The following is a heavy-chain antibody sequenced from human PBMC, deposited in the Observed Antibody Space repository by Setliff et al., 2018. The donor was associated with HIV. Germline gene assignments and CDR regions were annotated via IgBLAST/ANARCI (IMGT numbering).Heavy chain of an antibody. Sequence: SETLSLTCTVSGGSISTYYWSWIRQPPGKGLEWIGSIYFTGSSDNNPSLKSRVTMSLDTSKKHFSLNLKSVTAADTAVYYCALTGHRLLRGYMDVWGKGTTVTVSS. J-gene: IGHJ6*03. CDR2: IYFTGSS. D-gene: IGHD2-15*01. CDR1: GGSISTYY. CDR3: ALTGHRLLRGYMDV. V-gene: IGHV4-59*12.